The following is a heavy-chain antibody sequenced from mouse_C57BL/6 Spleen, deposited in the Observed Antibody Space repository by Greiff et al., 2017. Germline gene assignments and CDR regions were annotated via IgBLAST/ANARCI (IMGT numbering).Heavy chain of an antibody. CDR2: INPGSGGT. Sequence: QVQLQQSGAELVRPGTSVKVSCKASGYAFTNYLIEWVKQRPGQGLEWIGVINPGSGGTNYNEKFEGKATLTADKSSSTAYMQLSSLASEDSAVYFCAKDSAGPFAYWGQGTLVTVSA. J-gene: IGHJ3*01. CDR3: AKDSAGPFAY. D-gene: IGHD3-2*02. CDR1: GYAFTNYL. V-gene: IGHV1-54*01.